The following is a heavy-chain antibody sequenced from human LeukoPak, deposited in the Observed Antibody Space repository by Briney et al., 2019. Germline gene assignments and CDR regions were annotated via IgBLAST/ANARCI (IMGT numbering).Heavy chain of an antibody. CDR3: ARGLTNFDP. Sequence: GGSLRLSCAASGLTVSSNYITWVRQAPGKGLEWASVIYSGGSTHYADSVKGRFTISRDNSKNTLYLQMNSLRVEDTAVYYCARGLTNFDPWGQGTLVTVSS. CDR2: IYSGGST. V-gene: IGHV3-53*01. CDR1: GLTVSSNY. D-gene: IGHD4-11*01. J-gene: IGHJ5*02.